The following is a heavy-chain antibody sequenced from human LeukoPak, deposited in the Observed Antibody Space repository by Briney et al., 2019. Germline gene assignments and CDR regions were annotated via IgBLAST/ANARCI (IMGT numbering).Heavy chain of an antibody. CDR2: ISSSSSYI. J-gene: IGHJ4*02. CDR1: GFTFSSYS. Sequence: PGGSLRLFCAASGFTFSSYSMNWVRQAPGKGLEWVSSISSSSSYIYYADSVKGRFTISRDNAKNSLYLQMNSLRAEDTAVYYCARGGIAAAGYFDYWGQGTLVTVSS. D-gene: IGHD6-13*01. V-gene: IGHV3-21*04. CDR3: ARGGIAAAGYFDY.